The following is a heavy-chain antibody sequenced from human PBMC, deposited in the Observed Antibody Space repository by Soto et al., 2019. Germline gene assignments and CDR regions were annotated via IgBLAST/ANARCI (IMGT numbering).Heavy chain of an antibody. CDR1: GFTVSSKY. CDR3: VQPTGWPGFDF. Sequence: EVQLVESGGGLIQPGGSLRLSCAASGFTVSSKYMTWVRQAPGKGLEWVSVIYGGGTTYYADSVKGRFTISRDNSKTTLYLQINSLRAEDTAVYYCVQPTGWPGFDFWGQGTLVTVSS. CDR2: IYGGGTT. J-gene: IGHJ4*02. D-gene: IGHD6-19*01. V-gene: IGHV3-53*01.